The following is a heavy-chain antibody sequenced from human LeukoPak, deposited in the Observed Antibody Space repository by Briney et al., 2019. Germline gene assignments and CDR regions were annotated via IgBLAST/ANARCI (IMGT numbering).Heavy chain of an antibody. CDR3: ARDLSGGGLDY. CDR1: GFGFSVSV. CDR2: ISRNGDTT. Sequence: GGSLRLSCAASGFGFSVSVMHWVHQAPGKGLEYVSVISRNGDTTSYANSVKGRFTISRDNFKNMLYLQMGSLRPEDMAVYYCARDLSGGGLDYWGQGTLVTVSS. V-gene: IGHV3-64*01. J-gene: IGHJ4*02. D-gene: IGHD3-10*01.